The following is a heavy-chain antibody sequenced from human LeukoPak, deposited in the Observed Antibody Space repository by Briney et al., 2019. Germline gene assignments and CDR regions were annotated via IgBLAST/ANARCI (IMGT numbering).Heavy chain of an antibody. D-gene: IGHD2-21*02. CDR3: ARDRLNRAYCGDDGYSAAFDY. Sequence: GGSQSLFCALSGFTFSSYAMSWVRHAPGGGLEWLSAISGSGGSTYYADSGKGRFTLSRDNSKNTLYLQMNSLRAEDTTVYFCARDRLNRAYCGDDGYSAAFDYGGQGTLVTASS. CDR2: ISGSGGST. CDR1: GFTFSSYA. J-gene: IGHJ4*02. V-gene: IGHV3-23*01.